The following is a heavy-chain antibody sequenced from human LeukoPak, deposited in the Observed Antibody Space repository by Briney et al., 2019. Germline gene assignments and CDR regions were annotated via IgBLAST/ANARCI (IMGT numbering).Heavy chain of an antibody. D-gene: IGHD2-15*01. V-gene: IGHV1-69*04. CDR3: ARDHCTPGTCLGGH. CDR1: GDTFIPYT. CDR2: IIPSLDVA. Sequence: SVKVSCKASGDTFIPYTFRWVRQAPGQGLEWIGRIIPSLDVANYAQKFQGRVTLSVDRDTATTYMEVTSLRSEDTAIHYCARDHCTPGTCLGGHWGQGTLVTVSS. J-gene: IGHJ1*01.